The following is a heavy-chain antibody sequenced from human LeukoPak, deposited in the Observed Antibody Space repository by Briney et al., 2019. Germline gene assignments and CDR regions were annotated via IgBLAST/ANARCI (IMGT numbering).Heavy chain of an antibody. CDR1: GFTFDDYA. J-gene: IGHJ3*02. D-gene: IGHD3-22*01. V-gene: IGHV3-9*01. CDR3: AILPPSGYSARPDAFDI. CDR2: FSWNSGTI. Sequence: GGSLRLSCAASGFTFDDYAMFWVRQPPGKGLEWVSGFSWNSGTIGYADSVKGRFTISRDNAKNSLYLQMNSLRAEDTALYYCAILPPSGYSARPDAFDIWGQGTMVTVSS.